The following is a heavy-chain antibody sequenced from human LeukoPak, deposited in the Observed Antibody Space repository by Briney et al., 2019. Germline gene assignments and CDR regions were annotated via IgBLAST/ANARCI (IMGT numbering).Heavy chain of an antibody. CDR1: GYPFNTYD. J-gene: IGHJ6*02. CDR2: MNPYSGNT. Sequence: ASVKVSCKASGYPFNTYDINWVRQATGQGLEWMGWMNPYSGNTNCAQKFKGRVTMTRDTAMGTAYMELSSLTSEDTAVYYCASEKWVKREGVYYYYGITVWGQGTTVTVSS. D-gene: IGHD1-26*01. CDR3: ASEKWVKREGVYYYYGITV. V-gene: IGHV1-8*01.